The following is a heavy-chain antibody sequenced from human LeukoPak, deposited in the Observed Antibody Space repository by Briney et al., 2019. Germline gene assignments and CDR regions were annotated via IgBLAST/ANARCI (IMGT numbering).Heavy chain of an antibody. V-gene: IGHV1-8*01. CDR2: MNPNSGNT. J-gene: IGHJ4*02. D-gene: IGHD3-10*01. CDR3: ARGRLRELWLWFGELLFNY. CDR1: GYTFTSYD. Sequence: ASVKVSCKASGYTFTSYDINWVRQATGQGLEWMGWMNPNSGNTGYAQKFQGRVTMTRNTSISTAYMELSSLRSEDTAVYYCARGRLRELWLWFGELLFNYWGQGTLVTVSS.